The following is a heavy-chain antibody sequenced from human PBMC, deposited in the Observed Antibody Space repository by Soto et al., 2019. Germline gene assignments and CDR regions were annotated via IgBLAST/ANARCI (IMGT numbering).Heavy chain of an antibody. CDR3: ARGVTMIVVDTYDAIDI. D-gene: IGHD3-22*01. J-gene: IGHJ3*02. V-gene: IGHV1-8*01. CDR2: MNPNSGNT. Sequence: QVQLVQSGAEVKKPGASVKVSCKASGYTFTSYDVNWVRQATGQGLEWMGWMNPNSGNTGYAQKFQGRVTMTRNTSISTAYMELSSLRSEDTAVYYCARGVTMIVVDTYDAIDIWGQGTMVTVSS. CDR1: GYTFTSYD.